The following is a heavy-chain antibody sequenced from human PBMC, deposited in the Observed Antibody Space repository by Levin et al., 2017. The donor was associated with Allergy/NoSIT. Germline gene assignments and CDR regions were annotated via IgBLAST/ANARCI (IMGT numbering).Heavy chain of an antibody. CDR3: ARQGSVGAQNFDY. CDR1: GFTFSDYY. V-gene: IGHV3-11*03. D-gene: IGHD3-16*01. Sequence: SCAASGFTFSDYYMSWIRQAPGKGLEWVSYISSSSSYTNYADSVKGRFTISRDNAKNSLYLQMNSLRAEDTAVYYCARQGSVGAQNFDYWGQGTLVTVSS. CDR2: ISSSSSYT. J-gene: IGHJ4*02.